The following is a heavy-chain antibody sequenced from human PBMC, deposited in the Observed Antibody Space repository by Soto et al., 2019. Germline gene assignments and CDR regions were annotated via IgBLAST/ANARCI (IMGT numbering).Heavy chain of an antibody. CDR2: IWYDGSNK. Sequence: QVQLVESGGGVVQPGRSLRLSCAASGFTFSSYGMHWVRQAPGKGLEWVAVIWYDGSNKYYADSVKGRFTISRDNSKNTLYLQMNGLRAEDTAVYYCARGGGQWLVSYYYGMDVWGQGTTVTVSS. CDR3: ARGGGQWLVSYYYGMDV. D-gene: IGHD6-19*01. V-gene: IGHV3-33*01. J-gene: IGHJ6*02. CDR1: GFTFSSYG.